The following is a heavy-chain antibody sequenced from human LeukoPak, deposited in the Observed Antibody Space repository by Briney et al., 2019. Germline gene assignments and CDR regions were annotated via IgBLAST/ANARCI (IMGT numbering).Heavy chain of an antibody. D-gene: IGHD2-21*01. Sequence: SETLSLTCTVSGVSISSIYWSWIRQPPGKGLEWIGYISYSGSTSYNPSLKSRVTISVDMSKNQLSLKLSSVTAADTAVYYCARGPGSDSSFDYWGQGTLVTVSS. J-gene: IGHJ4*02. CDR1: GVSISSIY. CDR2: ISYSGST. CDR3: ARGPGSDSSFDY. V-gene: IGHV4-59*01.